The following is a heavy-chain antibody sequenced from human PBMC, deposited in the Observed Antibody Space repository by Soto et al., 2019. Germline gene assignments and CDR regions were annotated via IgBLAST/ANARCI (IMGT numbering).Heavy chain of an antibody. CDR3: ARHPCAGDCPELDP. V-gene: IGHV4-39*01. CDR2: IYHTGST. Sequence: QLQLQESGPGLVKPSETLSLSCTVSGDSISSSTYYWGWIRQPPGKGLEWIGSIYHTGSTYYNPSLKSRVTISVDTSKNQFSLNLNSVTAADTAVYYCARHPCAGDCPELDPWGQGTLVTVSS. CDR1: GDSISSSTYY. D-gene: IGHD2-21*02. J-gene: IGHJ5*02.